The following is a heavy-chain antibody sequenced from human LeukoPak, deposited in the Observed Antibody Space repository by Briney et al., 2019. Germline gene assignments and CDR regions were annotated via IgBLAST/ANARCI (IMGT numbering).Heavy chain of an antibody. J-gene: IGHJ4*02. CDR1: GFSFSSYG. V-gene: IGHV3-30*02. CDR2: IRYDGSNK. CDR3: AKDIVTMIVVVITGFDY. D-gene: IGHD3-22*01. Sequence: GGSLRLSCAASGFSFSSYGMSWVRQAPGKGLEWVAFIRYDGSNKYYADSVKGRFTISRDNSKNTLYLQMNSLRAEDTAVYYCAKDIVTMIVVVITGFDYWGQGTLVTVSS.